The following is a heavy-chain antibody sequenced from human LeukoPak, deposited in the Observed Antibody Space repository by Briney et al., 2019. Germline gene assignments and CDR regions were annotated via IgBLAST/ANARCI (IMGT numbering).Heavy chain of an antibody. CDR2: INSDGSGT. V-gene: IGHV3-74*01. CDR1: GFTFSIYW. Sequence: GGSLRLSCAASGFTFSIYWMHWVRQAPGKGLEWVSRINSDGSGTIYADSMKGRFTISRDNSKNTLSLQMSSLRAEDTAVYYCAKAHSSSWYFAFDIWGQGTMVTVSS. D-gene: IGHD6-13*01. J-gene: IGHJ3*02. CDR3: AKAHSSSWYFAFDI.